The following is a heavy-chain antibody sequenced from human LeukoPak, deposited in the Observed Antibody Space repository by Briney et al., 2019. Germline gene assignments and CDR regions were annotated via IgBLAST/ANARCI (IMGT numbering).Heavy chain of an antibody. Sequence: GASVKVSCKASGYTFTSYGISWVRQAHGQGLEWMGWISAYNGNTNYAQKLQGRVTMTTDTSTSTAYMELRSLRSDDTAVYYCALYSSGWPDYWGQGTLVIVSS. V-gene: IGHV1-18*01. D-gene: IGHD6-19*01. CDR1: GYTFTSYG. J-gene: IGHJ4*02. CDR3: ALYSSGWPDY. CDR2: ISAYNGNT.